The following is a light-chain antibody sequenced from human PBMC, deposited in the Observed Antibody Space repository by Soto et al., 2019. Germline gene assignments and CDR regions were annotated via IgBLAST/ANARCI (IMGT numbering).Light chain of an antibody. Sequence: EIQMTQSASAVSASVGDRVTITCRASQTIDSWLAWYQQRPGKPPNLLIYKASTLASGVPSRFSGSGSGTEFTLTINSLQPDDFATYYCQQYHLYSGTFGLATKVYIK. J-gene: IGKJ1*01. CDR1: QTIDSW. CDR2: KAS. CDR3: QQYHLYSGT. V-gene: IGKV1-5*03.